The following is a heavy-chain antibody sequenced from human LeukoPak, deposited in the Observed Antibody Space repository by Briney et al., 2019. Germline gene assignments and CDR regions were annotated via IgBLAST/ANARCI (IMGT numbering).Heavy chain of an antibody. CDR1: GGSLSGYY. CDR3: ARAPSLWFGELFYFDY. Sequence: SETLSLTCAVYGGSLSGYYWSWIRQPPGKGLEWIGEINHSGSTNYNPSLKSRVTISVDTSKNQFSLKLSSVTAADTAVYYCARAPSLWFGELFYFDYWGQGTLVTVSS. V-gene: IGHV4-34*01. D-gene: IGHD3-10*01. CDR2: INHSGST. J-gene: IGHJ4*02.